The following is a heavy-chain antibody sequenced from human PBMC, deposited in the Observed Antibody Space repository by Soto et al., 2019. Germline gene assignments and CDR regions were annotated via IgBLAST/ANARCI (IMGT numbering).Heavy chain of an antibody. CDR1: GFTCINYA. CDR2: ISGSGGST. D-gene: IGHD3-16*01. V-gene: IGHV3-23*01. Sequence: EVQLLESGGGLVQPGGSLRLSCAASGFTCINYAMSWVRQAPGKGLEWVSVISGSGGSTYYADSVKGRFSISRDNSKNTLYLQMSSLRAEDTAVYYCAKVAGSYVGGMDVWGQGTTVTVSS. J-gene: IGHJ6*02. CDR3: AKVAGSYVGGMDV.